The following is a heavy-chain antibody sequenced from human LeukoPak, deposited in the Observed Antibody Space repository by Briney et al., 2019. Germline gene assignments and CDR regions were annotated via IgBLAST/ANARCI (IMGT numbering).Heavy chain of an antibody. D-gene: IGHD3-16*01. Sequence: GGSLRLSCAASGFTFSNALMSWVRQAPGKWLEWVGRIKSKTDGGTTHYAAPVKGRFTISRDDSRNTLYLQMNSLKTDDTAVYYCTTFVMITFGGVTDYWGQGTLVTVSS. CDR3: TTFVMITFGGVTDY. CDR1: GFTFSNAL. J-gene: IGHJ4*02. CDR2: IKSKTDGGTT. V-gene: IGHV3-15*01.